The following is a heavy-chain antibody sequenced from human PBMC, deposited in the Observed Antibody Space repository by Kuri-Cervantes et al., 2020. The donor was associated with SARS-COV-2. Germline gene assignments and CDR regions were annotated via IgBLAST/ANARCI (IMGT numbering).Heavy chain of an antibody. V-gene: IGHV1-2*02. J-gene: IGHJ4*02. CDR3: ARDGGLAASGKFDY. CDR1: GYTFTGYY. Sequence: ASVKVSCKASGYTFTGYYMHWVRQAPGQGLEWMGWINPNSGGTNYAQKFQGRVTMTRDTSISTAYMELSRLRSDDTAVYYCARDGGLAASGKFDYWGQGTLVTVSS. D-gene: IGHD6-13*01. CDR2: INPNSGGT.